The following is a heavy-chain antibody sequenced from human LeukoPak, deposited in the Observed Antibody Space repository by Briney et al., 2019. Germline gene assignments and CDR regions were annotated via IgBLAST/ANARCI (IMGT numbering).Heavy chain of an antibody. CDR1: GGSISSYY. CDR3: ARRSWLVRDYGMDV. J-gene: IGHJ6*02. V-gene: IGHV4-59*08. CDR2: IYYSGST. D-gene: IGHD6-19*01. Sequence: SETPSLTCTVSGGSISSYYWSWIRQPPGKGLEWIGYIYYSGSTNYNPSLKSRVTISVDTSKNQFSLKLSSVTAADTAVYYCARRSWLVRDYGMDVWGQGTTVTVSS.